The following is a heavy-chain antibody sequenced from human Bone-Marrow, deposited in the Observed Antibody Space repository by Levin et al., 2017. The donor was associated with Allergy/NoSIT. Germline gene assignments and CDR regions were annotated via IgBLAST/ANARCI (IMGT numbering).Heavy chain of an antibody. CDR3: ARGSDSSGYYSGGFDI. Sequence: GGSLRLSCVGSGFTFSRRYTFGSYWMHWVRQVPGKGLVWVSRINRDGSSTDYVDSVKGRFTISRDNAKNTVYLQMNSLRAEDTAVYYCARGSDSSGYYSGGFDIWGQGTVVTVSS. CDR1: GFTFSRRYTFGSYW. CDR2: INRDGSST. J-gene: IGHJ3*02. V-gene: IGHV3-74*01. D-gene: IGHD3-22*01.